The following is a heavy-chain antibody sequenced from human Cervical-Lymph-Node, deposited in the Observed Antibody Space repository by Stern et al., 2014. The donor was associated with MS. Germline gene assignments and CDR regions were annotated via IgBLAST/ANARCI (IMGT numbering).Heavy chain of an antibody. CDR1: GGTFSKFP. V-gene: IGHV1-69*01. CDR3: ALSSETSDRWYSLGYDL. CDR2: IFPVFGAP. D-gene: IGHD6-13*01. J-gene: IGHJ5*02. Sequence: VQLVQSGAEVTKPGSSVTVSCKASGGTFSKFPSSWVRQAPGQGIEWMGGIFPVFGAPTYAQEFRRRVAITADVSTSTVYMELSSLRSDDTAVYYCALSSETSDRWYSLGYDLWGQGTLVTVSS.